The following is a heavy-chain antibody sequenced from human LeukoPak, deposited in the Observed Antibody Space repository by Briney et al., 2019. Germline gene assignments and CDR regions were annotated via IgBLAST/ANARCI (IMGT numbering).Heavy chain of an antibody. Sequence: ASVKVSCKASGGTFSSYAISWVRQAPGQGLEWMGGIIPIFGTANYAQKFQGRVTITADESTSTAYMELSSLRSEDTAVYYCATSIFGVVTVTDYWGQGTLVTVSS. CDR1: GGTFSSYA. V-gene: IGHV1-69*13. CDR2: IIPIFGTA. J-gene: IGHJ4*02. D-gene: IGHD3-3*01. CDR3: ATSIFGVVTVTDY.